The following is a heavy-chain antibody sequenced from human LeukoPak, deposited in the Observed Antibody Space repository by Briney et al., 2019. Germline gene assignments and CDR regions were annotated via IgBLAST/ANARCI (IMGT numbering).Heavy chain of an antibody. CDR3: ARAPYSSSWYGGWADYYYYMDV. V-gene: IGHV4-4*07. Sequence: SETLSLTCTVSGGSISSYYWSWIRQPAGKGLEWIGRIYTSGSTNYNPSLKSRVTMSVDTSKNQFSLKLSSVTAADTAVYYCARAPYSSSWYGGWADYYYYMDVWGKGTTVTVSS. D-gene: IGHD6-13*01. J-gene: IGHJ6*03. CDR2: IYTSGST. CDR1: GGSISSYY.